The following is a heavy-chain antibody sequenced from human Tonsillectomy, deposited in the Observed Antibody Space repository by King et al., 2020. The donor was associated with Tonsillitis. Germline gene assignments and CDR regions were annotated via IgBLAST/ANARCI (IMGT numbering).Heavy chain of an antibody. CDR1: GFTFSTSG. CDR3: VKDRTGAWAFDV. J-gene: IGHJ3*01. CDR2: INDNGSRT. V-gene: IGHV3-64D*06. D-gene: IGHD1-1*01. Sequence: VQLVESGGGLVQPGGSLRLSCSASGFTFSTSGLHLVRQAPGKGLEYVSSINDNGSRTHFAGSVRGRFTIARDNSKNTVYLQMNSLRDADTAVYSCVKDRTGAWAFDVWGQGTMVSVSS.